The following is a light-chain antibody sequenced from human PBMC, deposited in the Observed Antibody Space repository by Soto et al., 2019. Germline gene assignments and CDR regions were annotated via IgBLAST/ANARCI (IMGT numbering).Light chain of an antibody. V-gene: IGLV1-44*01. Sequence: QSVLTQPPSASGIPGQRVTISCSVSSSNTGSNTVSWYQQLPGAAPKLLIYSDNQRPSGVPDRISRSKSGTSASLAISGLQSEDEAEFYCAAWDDNLHGVVFGGGTKLNV. J-gene: IGLJ2*01. CDR3: AAWDDNLHGVV. CDR1: SSNTGSNT. CDR2: SDN.